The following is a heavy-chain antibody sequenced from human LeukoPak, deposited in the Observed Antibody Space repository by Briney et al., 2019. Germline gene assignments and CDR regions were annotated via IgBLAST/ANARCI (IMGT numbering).Heavy chain of an antibody. CDR2: INPSGGST. CDR3: ARESGSQAYYGDV. J-gene: IGHJ6*03. CDR1: GYTFTSYY. D-gene: IGHD1-26*01. Sequence: GASVKVSCKASGYTFTSYYMHWVRQAPGQGLEWMGIINPSGGSTSHAQKFQGRVTMTRDTSTSTVYMELSSLRSEDTAVYYCARESGSQAYYGDVWGKGTTVTVSS. V-gene: IGHV1-46*01.